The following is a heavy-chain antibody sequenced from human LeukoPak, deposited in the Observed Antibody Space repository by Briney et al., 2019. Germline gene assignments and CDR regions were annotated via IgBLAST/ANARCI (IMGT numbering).Heavy chain of an antibody. CDR2: TYYRSKWYN. D-gene: IGHD3-22*01. CDR1: GDSVSSNSAA. V-gene: IGHV6-1*01. Sequence: SQTLSLTCAISGDSVSSNSAAWDWIRQSPSRGLEWLGRTYYRSKWYNDYAVSVKSRITINPDTSKNQFSLQLNSVTPEGTAVYYCARDYYDSSGYYRYYYYGMDVWGQGTTVTVSS. CDR3: ARDYYDSSGYYRYYYYGMDV. J-gene: IGHJ6*02.